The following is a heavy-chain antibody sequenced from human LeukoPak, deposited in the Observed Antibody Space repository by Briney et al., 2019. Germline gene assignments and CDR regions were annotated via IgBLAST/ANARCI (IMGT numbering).Heavy chain of an antibody. CDR3: AGDTRSSFDY. D-gene: IGHD1-26*01. CDR2: IKTDGSST. CDR1: GFTFSSYW. Sequence: PGESLRLSCAASGFTFSSYWMHWVRQAPGKGLVWVSGIKTDGSSTRYADSVKGRFTISRDNAKNTLYLQMNSLRAEDTAVYYCAGDTRSSFDYWGQGTLVTVSS. V-gene: IGHV3-74*01. J-gene: IGHJ4*02.